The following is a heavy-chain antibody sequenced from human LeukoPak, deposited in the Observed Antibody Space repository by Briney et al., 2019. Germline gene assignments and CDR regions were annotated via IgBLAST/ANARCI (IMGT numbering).Heavy chain of an antibody. V-gene: IGHV4-4*07. J-gene: IGHJ3*02. D-gene: IGHD6-13*01. CDR2: IYTSGST. Sequence: SETLSLTCTVSGGSISSYYWSWIRQPAGKGLEWIGRIYTSGSTNYNPSLKSRVTMSVDTSKNQFSLKLSSVTAADTAVYYCARESWWSSSWFHAFDIWGQGTMVTVYS. CDR1: GGSISSYY. CDR3: ARESWWSSSWFHAFDI.